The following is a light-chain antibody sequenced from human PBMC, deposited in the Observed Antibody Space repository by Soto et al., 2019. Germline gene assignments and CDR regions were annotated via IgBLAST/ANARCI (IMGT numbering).Light chain of an antibody. CDR3: QRANSFPRT. CDR1: QAISTW. CDR2: DAS. V-gene: IGKV1D-12*01. Sequence: DIQMTQSPSSVSASVGDRVTITCRASQAISTWLAWYQQKPGKAPKLLIYDASNLQTVVPSRFSGSGSGTDFTLTHSRLQAEDFATYYRQRANSFPRTFGQGTKVEIK. J-gene: IGKJ1*01.